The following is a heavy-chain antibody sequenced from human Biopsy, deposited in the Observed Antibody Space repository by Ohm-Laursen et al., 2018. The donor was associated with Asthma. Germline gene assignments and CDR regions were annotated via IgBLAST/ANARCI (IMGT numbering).Heavy chain of an antibody. D-gene: IGHD6-19*01. CDR3: ARDGSSVAGTPYGMDV. J-gene: IGHJ6*02. Sequence: TLSLTCIVSYGSITSGGYYWTWIRQHPGKGLEWFGFIYYSGSTYYNPSLKSRVTISVDTSKNQFSLKLSSVTAADTAVYYCARDGSSVAGTPYGMDVWGQGTTVTVSS. V-gene: IGHV4-31*03. CDR1: YGSITSGGYY. CDR2: IYYSGST.